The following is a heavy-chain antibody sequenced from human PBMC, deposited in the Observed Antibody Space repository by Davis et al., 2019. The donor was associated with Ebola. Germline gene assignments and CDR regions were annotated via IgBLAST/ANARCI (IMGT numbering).Heavy chain of an antibody. J-gene: IGHJ4*02. Sequence: ASVKVSCKASGYTFTSYAMHWVRQAPGQRLEWMGWINAGNGNTKYSQKFQGRVTITADKSTSTAYMELSSLRSEDTAVYYCARGGYCSSTSCYSLDYWGQGTLVTVSS. CDR2: INAGNGNT. D-gene: IGHD2-2*02. CDR3: ARGGYCSSTSCYSLDY. V-gene: IGHV1-3*01. CDR1: GYTFTSYA.